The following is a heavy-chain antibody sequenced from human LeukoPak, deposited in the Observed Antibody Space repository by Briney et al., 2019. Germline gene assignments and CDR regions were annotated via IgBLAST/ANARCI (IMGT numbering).Heavy chain of an antibody. V-gene: IGHV1-69*13. CDR2: IIPIFGTA. J-gene: IGHJ4*02. Sequence: SVKVSCKASGGTFSSYAISWVRQAPGQGLEWMGGIIPIFGTANYAQKFQGRVTITADESTSTAYKELSSLRSEDTAVYYCARGLGYCSSTSCRKFFDYWGQGTLVTVSS. CDR1: GGTFSSYA. CDR3: ARGLGYCSSTSCRKFFDY. D-gene: IGHD2-2*01.